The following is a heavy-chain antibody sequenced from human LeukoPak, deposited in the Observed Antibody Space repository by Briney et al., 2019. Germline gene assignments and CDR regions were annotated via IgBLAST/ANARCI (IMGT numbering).Heavy chain of an antibody. CDR2: VNPRSGEA. V-gene: IGHV1-8*02. CDR1: GYTFTRYA. CDR3: ARGVPLGYCTYGVCYPPYYFDY. Sequence: GASVKACCKASGYTFTRYAMNWVGQSPGQGRECRGWVNPRSGEAGYLQKYQGRLTITRDSSLDTDYMYLSGLSSADTAIYCCARGVPLGYCTYGVCYPPYYFDYWGQGTLVTASS. D-gene: IGHD2-8*01. J-gene: IGHJ4*02.